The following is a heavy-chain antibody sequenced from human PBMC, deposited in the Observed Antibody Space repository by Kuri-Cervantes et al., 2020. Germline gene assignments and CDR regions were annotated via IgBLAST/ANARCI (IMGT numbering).Heavy chain of an antibody. CDR1: GFTFSSYA. Sequence: GGSLRLTCAASGFTFSSYAMSWVRQAPGKGLEWVSAISGXGGSTYYADSVKGRFTISRDYSKNTLYLQMNSLRAEDTAVYYCAAGLGXGHYFFDYWGQGTLVTVSS. J-gene: IGHJ4*02. D-gene: IGHD2/OR15-2a*01. CDR3: AAGLGXGHYFFDY. CDR2: ISGXGGST. V-gene: IGHV3-23*01.